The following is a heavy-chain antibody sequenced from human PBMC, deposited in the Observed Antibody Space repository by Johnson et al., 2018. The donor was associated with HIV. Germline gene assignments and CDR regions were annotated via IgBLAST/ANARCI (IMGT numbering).Heavy chain of an antibody. Sequence: QVQLVESGGGVVQPGRSLRLSCAASGFTFSSYGMHWVRQAPGKGLEWVAFIRYDASNKYYADSVKGQFTISRDNSKNTLYLQMKSLRGEDTAIYYCAKDERQLGGWSHAFDMWGQGTKVSVSS. J-gene: IGHJ3*02. CDR3: AKDERQLGGWSHAFDM. CDR2: IRYDASNK. CDR1: GFTFSSYG. D-gene: IGHD7-27*01. V-gene: IGHV3-30*02.